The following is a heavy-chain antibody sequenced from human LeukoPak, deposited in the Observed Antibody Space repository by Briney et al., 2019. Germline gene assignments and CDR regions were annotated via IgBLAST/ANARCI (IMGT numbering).Heavy chain of an antibody. V-gene: IGHV4-34*01. J-gene: IGHJ4*02. CDR1: GGSFSGYY. Sequence: SETLSLTCAVYGGSFSGYYWSWIRQPPGKGLEWTGEINHSGSTNYNPSLKSRVTISVDTSKNQFSLKLSSVTAADTAVYYCARDPRHWGQGTLVTVSS. CDR3: ARDPRH. CDR2: INHSGST.